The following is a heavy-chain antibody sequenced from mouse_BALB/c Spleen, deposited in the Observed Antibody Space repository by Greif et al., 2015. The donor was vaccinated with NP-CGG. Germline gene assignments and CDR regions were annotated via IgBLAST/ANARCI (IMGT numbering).Heavy chain of an antibody. CDR3: AREGLLLRSSYYAMDY. J-gene: IGHJ4*01. D-gene: IGHD1-1*01. CDR1: GYTFTSYW. CDR2: IFPGTGTT. Sequence: VQLQQSGAELVKPGASVKLSCKTSGYTFTSYWIQWVKQRPGQGLGWIGEIFPGTGTTYYNEKFKGKATLTIDTSSSTAYMQLGSLTSEDSAVYFCAREGLLLRSSYYAMDYWGQGTSVTVSS. V-gene: IGHV1S132*01.